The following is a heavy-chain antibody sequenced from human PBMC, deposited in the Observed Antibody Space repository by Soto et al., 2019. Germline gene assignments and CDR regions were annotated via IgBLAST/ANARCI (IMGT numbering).Heavy chain of an antibody. D-gene: IGHD4-17*01. CDR3: ARDSMNNDYGDPRGY. CDR1: GFTVSSNY. CDR2: IYSGGST. V-gene: IGHV3-53*04. J-gene: IGHJ4*02. Sequence: GGSLRLSCAASGFTVSSNYMSWVRQAPGKGLEWVSVIYSGGSTYYADSVKGRFTISRHNSKNTLYLQMNSLRAEDTAVYYCARDSMNNDYGDPRGYWGQGTLVTVSS.